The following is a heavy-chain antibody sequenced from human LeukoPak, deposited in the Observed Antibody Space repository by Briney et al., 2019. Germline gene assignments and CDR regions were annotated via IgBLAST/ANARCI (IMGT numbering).Heavy chain of an antibody. CDR1: GFTFSSYS. J-gene: IGHJ4*02. V-gene: IGHV3-21*03. CDR2: ISSSSSYI. CDR3: AKSRSGSANWALQIFDN. D-gene: IGHD1-1*01. Sequence: GGSLRLSCAASGFTFSSYSMNWVRQAPGKGLEWVSSISSSSSYIYYANSVKGRFTISRDNAKNSLYLQMNSLRAEDTAVYFCAKSRSGSANWALQIFDNWGQGTLVTVSS.